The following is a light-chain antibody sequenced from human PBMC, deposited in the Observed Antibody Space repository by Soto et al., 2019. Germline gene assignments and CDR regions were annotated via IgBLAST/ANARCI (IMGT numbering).Light chain of an antibody. Sequence: EIVLTQSPGTPSLSPGERATLSCRASQTINRSFLAWYQHKPGQAPRLLIYGASSRATGIPDRFSGSGSGTDFILSISRLEPEDFAVYYCQQYGNVPRTFGQGTKVEIK. V-gene: IGKV3-20*01. CDR2: GAS. J-gene: IGKJ1*01. CDR3: QQYGNVPRT. CDR1: QTINRSF.